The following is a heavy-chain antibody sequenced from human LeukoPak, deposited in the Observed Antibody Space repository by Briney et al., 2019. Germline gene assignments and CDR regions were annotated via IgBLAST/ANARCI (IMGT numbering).Heavy chain of an antibody. CDR1: GYFSTAYY. CDR2: IRHDGHT. Sequence: SETLSLTCTVSGYFSTAYYWGWIRQPPGKGLEWIASIRHDGHTYYNPSLKSQVSISVGMSRNQFSLKLNSLTAADTAVYYCARQVATKGEWAFDVWGQGQWSPSLQ. D-gene: IGHD5-12*01. CDR3: ARQVATKGEWAFDV. J-gene: IGHJ3*01. V-gene: IGHV4-38-2*02.